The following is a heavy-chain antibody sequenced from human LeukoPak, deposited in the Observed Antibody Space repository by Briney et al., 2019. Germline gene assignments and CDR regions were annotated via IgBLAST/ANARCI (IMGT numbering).Heavy chain of an antibody. CDR1: GFTFSSYA. J-gene: IGHJ4*02. Sequence: GGSLRLSCAASGFTFSSYAMSWFRQAPGKGLEWVSAISGSGGSTYYADSVKGRFTISIDNSKNTLYLQMNSLRAEDTAVYYCAKKGRWLQDFDYWGQGTLVTVSS. V-gene: IGHV3-23*01. CDR3: AKKGRWLQDFDY. D-gene: IGHD5-24*01. CDR2: ISGSGGST.